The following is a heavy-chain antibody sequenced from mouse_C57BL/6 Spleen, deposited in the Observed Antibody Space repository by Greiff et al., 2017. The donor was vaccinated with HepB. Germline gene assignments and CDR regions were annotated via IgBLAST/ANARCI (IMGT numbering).Heavy chain of an antibody. CDR3: ARDLLSDYDYDDYAMDY. CDR1: GYSITSGYY. Sequence: ESGPGLVKPSQSLSLTCSVTGYSITSGYYWNWIRQFPGNKLEWMGYISYDGSNKYNPSLKNRISITRDTSKNQFFLKLNSVTTEDTATYYCARDLLSDYDYDDYAMDYWGQGTSVTVSS. J-gene: IGHJ4*01. D-gene: IGHD2-4*01. CDR2: ISYDGSN. V-gene: IGHV3-6*01.